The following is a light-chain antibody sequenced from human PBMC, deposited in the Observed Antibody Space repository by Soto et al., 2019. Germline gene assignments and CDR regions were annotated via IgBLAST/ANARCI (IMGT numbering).Light chain of an antibody. CDR3: CSYGRSVV. V-gene: IGLV2-23*01. CDR2: EAS. J-gene: IGLJ2*01. CDR1: SNDVGTYNL. Sequence: QSALTQPASVSGSPGQSITISCTGISNDVGTYNLVSWYQHHPGKATKLIIYEASKRPSGFPNRFSGSKSGNTASLTISGLHAEDEADYYCCSYGRSVVFGGGTKLTVL.